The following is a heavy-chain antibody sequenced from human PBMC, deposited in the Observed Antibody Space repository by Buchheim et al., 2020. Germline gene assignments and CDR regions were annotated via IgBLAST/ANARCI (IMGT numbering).Heavy chain of an antibody. CDR1: GGTFSSAV. D-gene: IGHD3-16*01. V-gene: IGHV1-69*06. CDR2: IIPVFGTL. Sequence: QLVQSGAEVKRPGSSVKVSCRASGGTFSSAVIGWVRHAPGHGLEWMVGIIPVFGTLTYAQKFQGILSIAADRSPRPAYMELSSLTSDDTAVYFCARGDDLWGRGTL. CDR3: ARGDDL. J-gene: IGHJ2*01.